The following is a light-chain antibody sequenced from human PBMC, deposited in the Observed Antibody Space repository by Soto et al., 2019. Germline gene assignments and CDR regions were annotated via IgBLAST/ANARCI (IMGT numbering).Light chain of an antibody. V-gene: IGLV1-44*01. CDR3: AAWDDSLNGYV. Sequence: QSVLTQPPSASGTPGQRVTISCSGSSSNIGSNTVNWYRQLPGTAPKLLIYSNYQRPSGVPDRFSGSKSGTSASLAISGLQSEDEADYYCAAWDDSLNGYVFGTGTEVTVL. J-gene: IGLJ1*01. CDR1: SSNIGSNT. CDR2: SNY.